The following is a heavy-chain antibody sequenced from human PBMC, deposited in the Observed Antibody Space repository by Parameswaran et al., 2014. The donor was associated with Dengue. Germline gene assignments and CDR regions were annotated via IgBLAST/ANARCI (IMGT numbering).Heavy chain of an antibody. Sequence: VRQAPGKALEWLARIDWDDDKYYSTSLKTRLTISKDTSKNQVVLTMTNMDPVDTATYYCARTPGHGHYSSSWYPFDYWGQGTLVTVSS. CDR2: IDWDDDK. D-gene: IGHD6-13*01. J-gene: IGHJ4*02. CDR3: ARTPGHGHYSSSWYPFDY. V-gene: IGHV2-70*11.